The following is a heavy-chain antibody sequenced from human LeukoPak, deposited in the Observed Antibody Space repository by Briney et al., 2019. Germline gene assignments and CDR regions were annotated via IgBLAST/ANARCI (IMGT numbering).Heavy chain of an antibody. CDR2: IIPIFGTA. D-gene: IGHD1-26*01. V-gene: IGHV1-69*13. Sequence: ASVKVSCKASGGTFSSYAISWVRQAPGQGLEWMGGIIPIFGTANYAQKFQGRVTITADESTSTAYMELSSLRSEDTAVYYCARGVGARDAFDIWGQGTMVTVSS. CDR1: GGTFSSYA. CDR3: ARGVGARDAFDI. J-gene: IGHJ3*02.